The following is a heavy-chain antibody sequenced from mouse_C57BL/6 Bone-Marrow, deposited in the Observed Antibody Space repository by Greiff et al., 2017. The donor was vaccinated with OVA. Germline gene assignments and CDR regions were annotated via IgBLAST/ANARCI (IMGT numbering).Heavy chain of an antibody. D-gene: IGHD5-5*01. CDR1: GFTFSDYG. V-gene: IGHV5-17*01. CDR3: ARGFHYPFDY. J-gene: IGHJ2*01. Sequence: EVKLVESGGGLVKPGGSLKLSCAASGFTFSDYGMHWVRQAPGKGLEWVAYLSSGSSTIYYADTVKGRFTISRDNDKNYMFLKMTSLRSEDTDMYYCARGFHYPFDYWGQGTTLTVSS. CDR2: LSSGSSTI.